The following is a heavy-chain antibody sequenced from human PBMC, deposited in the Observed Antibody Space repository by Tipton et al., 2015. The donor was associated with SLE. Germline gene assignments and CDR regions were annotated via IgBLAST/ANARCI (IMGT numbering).Heavy chain of an antibody. CDR2: IYYSGST. D-gene: IGHD6-13*01. CDR1: GGSISSHY. CDR3: ASWYSSSWYDAFDI. V-gene: IGHV4-59*07. J-gene: IGHJ3*02. Sequence: TLSLTCTVSGGSISSHYWSWIRQPPGKGLEWIGYIYYSGSTNYNPSLKSRVTISVDTSKNQFSLKLSSVTAADTAVYYCASWYSSSWYDAFDIWGQGTMVTVSS.